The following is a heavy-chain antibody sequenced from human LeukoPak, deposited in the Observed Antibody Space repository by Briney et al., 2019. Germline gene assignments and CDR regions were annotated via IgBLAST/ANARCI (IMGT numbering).Heavy chain of an antibody. D-gene: IGHD2-2*01. Sequence: GGSLRLSCAASGFTFSSYWMSWVRQAPGKGLEWVANIKQDGSEKYYVDSVKGRFTISRDNAKNSLYLQMNSLRAEDTAVYYCARAPLSDCSSTSCYDYYYYYMDVWGKGTTVTVSS. CDR2: IKQDGSEK. CDR1: GFTFSSYW. CDR3: ARAPLSDCSSTSCYDYYYYYMDV. J-gene: IGHJ6*03. V-gene: IGHV3-7*01.